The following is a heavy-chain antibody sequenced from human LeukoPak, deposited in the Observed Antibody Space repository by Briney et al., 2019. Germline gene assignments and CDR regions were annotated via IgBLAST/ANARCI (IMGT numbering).Heavy chain of an antibody. CDR1: GFTFSSYS. J-gene: IGHJ4*02. V-gene: IGHV3-21*01. CDR3: ARDSHIVGAIDY. Sequence: VKPGGSLRLSCAASGFTFSSYSMNWVRQAPGKGLEWVSSISSSSSYIYYADSVKGRFTISRDNAKNSLYLQMNSLRAEDTAVYYCARDSHIVGAIDYWGQGTLVTVSS. D-gene: IGHD1-26*01. CDR2: ISSSSSYI.